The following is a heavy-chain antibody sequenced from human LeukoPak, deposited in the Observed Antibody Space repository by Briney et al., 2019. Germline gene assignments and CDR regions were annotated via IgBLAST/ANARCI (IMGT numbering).Heavy chain of an antibody. D-gene: IGHD5-12*01. Sequence: PSETLSLTCTVSADSINTYYWSWILQPAGKGLEWIGRIYTSGSTNYNPSLKSRVSMSVDTSKNQFSLKLTSVTAADTAVYYCARDLYGYDPFDYWGQGTLVTVSS. J-gene: IGHJ4*02. CDR2: IYTSGST. CDR3: ARDLYGYDPFDY. CDR1: ADSINTYY. V-gene: IGHV4-4*07.